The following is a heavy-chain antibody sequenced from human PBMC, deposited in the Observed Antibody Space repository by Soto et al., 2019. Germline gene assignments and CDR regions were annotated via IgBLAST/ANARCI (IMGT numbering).Heavy chain of an antibody. J-gene: IGHJ4*02. CDR2: IIPIFGTA. CDR1: GGTFSSYA. Sequence: GASVKVSCKASGGTFSSYAISWVRQAPGQGLEWMGGIIPIFGTANYAQKFQGRVTITADESTSTAYMELSSLRSEDTAVYYCATYLPIMYSSSSPHPFVYWGQGTLVTVSS. CDR3: ATYLPIMYSSSSPHPFVY. D-gene: IGHD6-13*01. V-gene: IGHV1-69*13.